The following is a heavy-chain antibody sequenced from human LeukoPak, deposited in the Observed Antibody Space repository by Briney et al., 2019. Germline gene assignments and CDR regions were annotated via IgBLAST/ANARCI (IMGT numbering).Heavy chain of an antibody. CDR2: IYHSGST. J-gene: IGHJ5*02. D-gene: IGHD7-27*01. V-gene: IGHV4-38-2*02. CDR3: ARENLDLGNNWFDP. Sequence: KPSETLSLTCTVSGYSISSGYYWGWIRQPPGKGLEWIGSIYHSGSTYYNPSLKSRVTISVDTSKNQFSLKLSSVTAADTAVYYCARENLDLGNNWFDPWGQGTLVTVSS. CDR1: GYSISSGYY.